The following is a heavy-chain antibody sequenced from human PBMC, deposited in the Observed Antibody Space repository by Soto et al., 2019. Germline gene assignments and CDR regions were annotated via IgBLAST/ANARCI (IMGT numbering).Heavy chain of an antibody. D-gene: IGHD3-9*01. Sequence: SETLSLTCAVSGGSFSGYYWSWIRQPPGKGLEWIGEINHSGSTNYNPSLKSRVTISVDTSKNQFSLKLSSVTAADTAVYYCARGLDMLTGYCCFGYWRQGILVTV. J-gene: IGHJ4*02. CDR2: INHSGST. V-gene: IGHV4-34*01. CDR3: ARGLDMLTGYCCFGY. CDR1: GGSFSGYY.